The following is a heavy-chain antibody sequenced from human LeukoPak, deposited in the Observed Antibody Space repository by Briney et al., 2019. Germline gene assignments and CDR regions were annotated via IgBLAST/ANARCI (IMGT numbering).Heavy chain of an antibody. Sequence: GASVKVSCKASGYTFTGYYMHWVRQAPGQGLEWMGWINPNSGGTNYAQKFQGRVTMTRDTSISTAYMELSRLRSDDTAVYYCATKLQAPGKGRKNYYYYMDVWGKGTTVTVSS. D-gene: IGHD3-10*01. V-gene: IGHV1-2*02. CDR3: ATKLQAPGKGRKNYYYYMDV. J-gene: IGHJ6*03. CDR2: INPNSGGT. CDR1: GYTFTGYY.